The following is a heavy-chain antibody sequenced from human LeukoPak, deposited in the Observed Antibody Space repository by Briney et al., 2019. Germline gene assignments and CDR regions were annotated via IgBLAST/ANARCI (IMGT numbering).Heavy chain of an antibody. Sequence: ASVKVSCKVSGYTLTELSMHWVRQAPGKGLEWMGGFDPEDGETIYAQKFQGRVTMTEDTSTDTAYMELSSLRSEDTAVYYCATGRAITMVRGVIITSYYFDYWGQGTLVTVSS. CDR1: GYTLTELS. D-gene: IGHD3-10*01. V-gene: IGHV1-24*01. J-gene: IGHJ4*02. CDR3: ATGRAITMVRGVIITSYYFDY. CDR2: FDPEDGET.